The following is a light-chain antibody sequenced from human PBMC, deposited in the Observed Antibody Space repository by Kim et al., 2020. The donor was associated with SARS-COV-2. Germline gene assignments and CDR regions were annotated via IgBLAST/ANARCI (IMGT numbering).Light chain of an antibody. V-gene: IGKV1-33*01. CDR2: DAS. CDR1: QNISNY. Sequence: DIQMTQSPSSLSASVGDRVTITCQASQNISNYLNWYQQKAGKAPKLLIYDASNLETGVPSRFSGSGSGTDFTFTISSLQPEDIATYYCQQYDYLLPFGGGTKVDIK. CDR3: QQYDYLLP. J-gene: IGKJ4*01.